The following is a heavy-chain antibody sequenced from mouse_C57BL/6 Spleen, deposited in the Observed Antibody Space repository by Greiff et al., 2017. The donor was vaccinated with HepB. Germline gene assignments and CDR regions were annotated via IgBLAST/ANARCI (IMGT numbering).Heavy chain of an antibody. CDR3: ARLAATQYWYFDV. Sequence: QVHVKQSGAELVRPGSSVKLSCKASGYTFTSYWMHWVKQRPIQGLEWIGNIDPSDSETHYNQKFKDKATLTVDKSSSTAYMQLSSLTSEDSAVYYWARLAATQYWYFDVWGTGTTVTVSS. V-gene: IGHV1-52*01. J-gene: IGHJ1*03. D-gene: IGHD1-2*01. CDR2: IDPSDSET. CDR1: GYTFTSYW.